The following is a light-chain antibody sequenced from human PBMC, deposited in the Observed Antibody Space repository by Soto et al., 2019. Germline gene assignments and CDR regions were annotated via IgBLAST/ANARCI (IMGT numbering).Light chain of an antibody. Sequence: LAQPASVSGSPGQSITISCTGTSSDVGGYNYVSWYQQHPGKAPKLMIYDVSNRPSGVSNRFSGSKSGNTASLSISGLQAEDEADYYCSSYTSSSTRVFGTGTKVTVL. CDR1: SSDVGGYNY. J-gene: IGLJ1*01. V-gene: IGLV2-14*01. CDR2: DVS. CDR3: SSYTSSSTRV.